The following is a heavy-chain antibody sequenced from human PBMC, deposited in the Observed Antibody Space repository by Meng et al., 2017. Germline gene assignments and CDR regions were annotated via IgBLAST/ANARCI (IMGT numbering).Heavy chain of an antibody. J-gene: IGHJ4*02. D-gene: IGHD1-26*01. V-gene: IGHV3-7*01. CDR2: IKQDGSEK. Sequence: GESLKISCAASGFTFSSYWMSWVRQAPGKGLEWVANIKQDGSEKYYVDSVKGRFTISRDNAKNSLYLQMNSLRAEDTAVYYCARASHVGATYYWGQGTLVTVSS. CDR3: ARASHVGATYY. CDR1: GFTFSSYW.